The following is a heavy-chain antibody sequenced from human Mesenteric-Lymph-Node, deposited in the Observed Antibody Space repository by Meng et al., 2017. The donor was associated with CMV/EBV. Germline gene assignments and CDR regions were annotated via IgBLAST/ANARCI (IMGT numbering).Heavy chain of an antibody. CDR3: ARASRGYSTFDY. CDR1: GYTFAAYG. D-gene: IGHD6-13*01. V-gene: IGHV1-18*01. Sequence: ASVKVSCKASGYTFAAYGISWVRQAPGQGLEWMGWINDFNGKTNYAQNLQGRVTMTRDTSTSTAYMELRTLRSDDTAVYYCARASRGYSTFDYWGRGTLVTVSS. J-gene: IGHJ4*02. CDR2: INDFNGKT.